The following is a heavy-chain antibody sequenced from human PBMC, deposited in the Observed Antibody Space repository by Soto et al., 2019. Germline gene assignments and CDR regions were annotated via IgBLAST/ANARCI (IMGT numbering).Heavy chain of an antibody. D-gene: IGHD3-3*01. V-gene: IGHV3-73*01. CDR3: TRIYCDFWNGAIPDF. CDR2: IRSKANSYAT. CDR1: GLTFSGSA. Sequence: GRNPRLSCAAYGLTFSGSAMHWVRQASGKGLEWVGRIRSKANSYATAYAASVKGRFTISRDDSKNTAYLQMNSLKTEDTAVYYCTRIYCDFWNGAIPDFCGQGTTVTGSS. J-gene: IGHJ6*02.